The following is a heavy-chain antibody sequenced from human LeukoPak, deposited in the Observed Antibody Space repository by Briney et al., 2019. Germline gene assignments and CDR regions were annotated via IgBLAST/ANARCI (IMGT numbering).Heavy chain of an antibody. V-gene: IGHV3-74*01. J-gene: IGHJ4*02. CDR2: ISSDGSTT. CDR1: GFTFSSFW. D-gene: IGHD5-24*01. CDR3: ARGSRDGYSLNY. Sequence: GGSLRLSCAASGFTFSSFWMHWVRQAPGKGLVWVSRISSDGSTTSYVDSVKGRFTISRDNAKNTLYLQMNSQRAEDTAVYYCARGSRDGYSLNYWGQGTLVT.